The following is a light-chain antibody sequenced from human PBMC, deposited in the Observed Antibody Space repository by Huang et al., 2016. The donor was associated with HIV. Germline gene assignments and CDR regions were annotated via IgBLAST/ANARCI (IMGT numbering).Light chain of an antibody. V-gene: IGKV2-28*01. CDR1: QSLLHSNGDNY. Sequence: DVVMTQSPLSLPVNPGEPASISCRSSQSLLHSNGDNYLNLYMQKPGQSPQLLIYLTSNRDSGVPDRVNGSGSDTDFTLKINRVEAADVGVYYCMQTLKTPPYTFGQGTKLEIK. CDR2: LTS. J-gene: IGKJ2*01. CDR3: MQTLKTPPYT.